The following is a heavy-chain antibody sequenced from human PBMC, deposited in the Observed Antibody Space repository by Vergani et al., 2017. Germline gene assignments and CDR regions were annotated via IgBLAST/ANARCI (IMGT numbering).Heavy chain of an antibody. V-gene: IGHV1-18*01. D-gene: IGHD5-18*01. J-gene: IGHJ6*02. CDR2: ISAYSGGT. Sequence: QVQLVQSGAEVKKPGASVKVSCKASGYTFTSYGISWVRQAPGQGLEWMGWISAYSGGTNYAQKFQGRVTMTRDTSISTAYMELSRLRSDDTAVYYCARGYPPTAMDYYYGMDVWGQGTTVTVSS. CDR1: GYTFTSYG. CDR3: ARGYPPTAMDYYYGMDV.